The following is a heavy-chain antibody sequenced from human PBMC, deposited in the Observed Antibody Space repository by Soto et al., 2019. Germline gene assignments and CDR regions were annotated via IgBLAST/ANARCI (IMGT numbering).Heavy chain of an antibody. D-gene: IGHD6-6*01. Sequence: ASVKVSCKASGGTFSNSAIAWVRQAPGQGLEWLGMIIPIFTTTNYAQKFKDRLTISADGSTSTAYMELSGLKSEDTAVYFCARPSGLLGQYSALVDYWGQGTLVTVSS. CDR1: GGTFSNSA. CDR2: IIPIFTTT. V-gene: IGHV1-69*13. J-gene: IGHJ4*02. CDR3: ARPSGLLGQYSALVDY.